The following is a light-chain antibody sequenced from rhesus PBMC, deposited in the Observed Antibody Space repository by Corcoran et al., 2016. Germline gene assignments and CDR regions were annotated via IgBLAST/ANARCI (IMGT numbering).Light chain of an antibody. V-gene: IGKV3-42*03. CDR3: QQYCVWPALT. Sequence: EIVLTQSPATLSLSPGERATLSCRASQSVSSSLAWYQQKPEQAPRLLIYDTFSRATGIPARFRGSVSVTDFTLTIGILEPGDFSVYYCQQYCVWPALTFVEGTKVELK. J-gene: IGKJ4*01. CDR2: DTF. CDR1: QSVSSS.